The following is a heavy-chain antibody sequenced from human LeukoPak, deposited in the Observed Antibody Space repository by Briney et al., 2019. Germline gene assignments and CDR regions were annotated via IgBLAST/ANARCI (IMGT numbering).Heavy chain of an antibody. V-gene: IGHV3-33*01. Sequence: GGSLRLSCAASGFTFSTYGMHWVRQAPGKGLEWVAVIWYDGSKTYYGDSVKGRFTISRDNSESTLHLQMNSLRVEDTAVYYCAREPEYFDYWGQGALVTVSS. CDR2: IWYDGSKT. CDR1: GFTFSTYG. J-gene: IGHJ4*02. D-gene: IGHD1-14*01. CDR3: AREPEYFDY.